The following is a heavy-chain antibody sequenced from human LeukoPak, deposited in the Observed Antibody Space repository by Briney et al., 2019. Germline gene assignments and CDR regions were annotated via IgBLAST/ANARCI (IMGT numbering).Heavy chain of an antibody. CDR1: GFTFSSYS. CDR2: ISSSSSTI. Sequence: PGGSLRLSCAASGFTFSSYSMNWVRQAPGKGLEWVSYISSSSSTIYYADSVKGRFTISRDSAKNSLYLQMNSLRAEDTAVYYCARDGLSGYAPVPFGYWGQGTLVTVSS. CDR3: ARDGLSGYAPVPFGY. D-gene: IGHD5-12*01. V-gene: IGHV3-48*04. J-gene: IGHJ4*02.